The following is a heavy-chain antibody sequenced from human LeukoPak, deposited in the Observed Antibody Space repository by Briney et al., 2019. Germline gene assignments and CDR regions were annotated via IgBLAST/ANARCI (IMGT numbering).Heavy chain of an antibody. D-gene: IGHD3-10*01. CDR1: RFTFSIYE. Sequence: GGSLRLSCAASRFTFSIYEMNWVRQAPGKGLEWVSYISSSGGTIYYADSVKGRFTISRDNAKNSLYLQMNSLRAEDTAVYYCASQSFGELAYWGQGTLVTVSS. CDR2: ISSSGGTI. V-gene: IGHV3-48*03. CDR3: ASQSFGELAY. J-gene: IGHJ4*02.